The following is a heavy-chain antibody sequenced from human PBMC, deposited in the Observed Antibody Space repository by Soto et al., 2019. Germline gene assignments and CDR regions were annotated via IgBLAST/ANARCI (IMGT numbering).Heavy chain of an antibody. Sequence: LSLTCTVSSSSISSGDYYWTWIRQPPGKGLEWIGYIYYSGIIYYNPSLKSRVTISVDTSKNQFSLRLSSVTAADTAVYYCARAPFGPNIYFAYWGQGTLVTVSS. CDR2: IYYSGII. CDR3: ARAPFGPNIYFAY. CDR1: SSSISSGDYY. J-gene: IGHJ4*02. D-gene: IGHD3-3*01. V-gene: IGHV4-30-4*01.